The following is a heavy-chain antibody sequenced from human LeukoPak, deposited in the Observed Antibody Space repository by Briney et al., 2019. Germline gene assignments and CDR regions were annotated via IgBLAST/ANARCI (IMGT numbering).Heavy chain of an antibody. J-gene: IGHJ5*02. Sequence: PSETLSLTCTVSGGSISSYYWSWIRQPAGKGLEWIGRIYTSGSTNYNPSLKSRVTMSVDTSKNQFSLKLSSVTAADTAVYYCARTVRGVIITDQNWFDPWGQGTLVTVSS. D-gene: IGHD3-10*01. V-gene: IGHV4-4*07. CDR3: ARTVRGVIITDQNWFDP. CDR1: GGSISSYY. CDR2: IYTSGST.